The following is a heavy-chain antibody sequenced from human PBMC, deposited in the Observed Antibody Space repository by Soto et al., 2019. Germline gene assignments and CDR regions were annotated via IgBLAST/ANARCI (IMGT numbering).Heavy chain of an antibody. Sequence: QVQLVESGGGLVQPGRSLRLSCVASGFTFTSYSIHWVRQAPGKRLEWVAVISYDGNNKEYADSMKGRCTISRDNSMNTVYLQINSVRAEAPAVYYCARATNYFDVWGQGTLVTVSS. V-gene: IGHV3-30-3*01. J-gene: IGHJ4*02. CDR3: ARATNYFDV. CDR1: GFTFTSYS. CDR2: ISYDGNNK.